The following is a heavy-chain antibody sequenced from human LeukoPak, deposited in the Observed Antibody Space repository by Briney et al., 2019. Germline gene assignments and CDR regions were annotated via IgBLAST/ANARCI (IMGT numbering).Heavy chain of an antibody. D-gene: IGHD3-9*01. CDR1: GFTFSSYS. J-gene: IGHJ4*02. CDR3: ARENGLRYFDWLIDY. CDR2: ISSSSSTI. Sequence: GGSLRLSCAASGFTFSSYSMNWVRQAPGKGLEWVSYISSSSSTIYYADSVKGRFTISRDNAKNSLYLQMNSLRAEDTAVYYCARENGLRYFDWLIDYWGQGTLVTVSS. V-gene: IGHV3-48*01.